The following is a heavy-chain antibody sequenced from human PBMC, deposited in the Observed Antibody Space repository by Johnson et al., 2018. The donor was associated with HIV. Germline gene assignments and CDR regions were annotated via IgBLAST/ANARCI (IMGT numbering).Heavy chain of an antibody. V-gene: IGHV3-30*02. CDR3: AKDQTPHLAAAGDDAFDI. CDR1: GFTFSSYA. Sequence: QVQLVESGGGVVQPGRSLRLSCAASGFTFSSYAMHWVRQAPGKGLEWVAFIRYDGSNKYYADSVKGRFTISRDNSKNTLYLQMNSLRAEDTAVYYCAKDQTPHLAAAGDDAFDIWGQGTMVIVSS. D-gene: IGHD6-13*01. CDR2: IRYDGSNK. J-gene: IGHJ3*02.